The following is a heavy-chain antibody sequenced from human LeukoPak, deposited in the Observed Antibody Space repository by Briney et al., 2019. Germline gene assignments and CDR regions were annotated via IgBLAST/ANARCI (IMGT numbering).Heavy chain of an antibody. Sequence: GGSLRLSCAASGFTFNTNSMNWVRQAPGKGLEWVSAISGSGGSTYYADSVKGRFTISRDNAKNTLYLQMNSLGAEDTAIYYCVREDNAFDIWGQGTLVTVSS. CDR1: GFTFNTNS. J-gene: IGHJ3*02. CDR3: VREDNAFDI. V-gene: IGHV3-23*01. CDR2: ISGSGGST.